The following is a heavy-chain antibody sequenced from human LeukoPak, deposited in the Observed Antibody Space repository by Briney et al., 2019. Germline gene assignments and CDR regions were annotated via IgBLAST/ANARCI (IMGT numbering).Heavy chain of an antibody. J-gene: IGHJ4*02. CDR3: ARDGGLTISYYFDY. CDR1: GFTFSSYA. Sequence: PGGSLRLSCAASGFTFSSYAMHWARQAPGKGLEWVAVISYDGSNKYYADSVKGRFTISRDNAKNSLYLQMNSLRAEDTALYYCARDGGLTISYYFDYWGQGTLVTVSS. D-gene: IGHD2-15*01. V-gene: IGHV3-30*04. CDR2: ISYDGSNK.